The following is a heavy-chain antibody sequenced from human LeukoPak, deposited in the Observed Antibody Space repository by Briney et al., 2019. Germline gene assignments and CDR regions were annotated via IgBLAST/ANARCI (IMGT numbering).Heavy chain of an antibody. J-gene: IGHJ5*02. Sequence: GGSLRLSCVGSGSTFRNYWMAWFRQAPGSGLQWVATIKPDESQKFLLASVRGRFTVSRDNAKESLYLQMDSLRAEDTAVYFCARRHSSSYYDADYNWSAPRGQGTLVSVSS. CDR2: IKPDESQK. D-gene: IGHD6-19*01. V-gene: IGHV3-7*03. CDR1: GSTFRNYW. CDR3: ARRHSSSYYDADYNWSAP.